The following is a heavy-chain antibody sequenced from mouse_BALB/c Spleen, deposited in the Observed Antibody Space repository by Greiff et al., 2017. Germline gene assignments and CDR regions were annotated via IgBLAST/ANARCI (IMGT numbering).Heavy chain of an antibody. CDR3: ARSLLRRAWFAY. Sequence: EVQLVESGGGLVQPGGSRKLSCAASGFTFSSFGMHWVRQAPEKGLEWVAYISSGISTIYYADTVKGRFTISRDNPKNTLFLQMTSLRSEDTAMYYCARSLLRRAWFAYWGQGTLVTVSA. CDR1: GFTFSSFG. V-gene: IGHV5-17*02. J-gene: IGHJ3*01. CDR2: ISSGISTI. D-gene: IGHD1-2*01.